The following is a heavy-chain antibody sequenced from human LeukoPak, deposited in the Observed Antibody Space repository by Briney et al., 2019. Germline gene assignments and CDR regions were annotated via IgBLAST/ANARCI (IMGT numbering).Heavy chain of an antibody. CDR2: IYYSGST. D-gene: IGHD3-3*01. Sequence: SETLSLTCTVSGGSISSYYWSWIRQPPGKGLEWIGYIYYSGSTNYNPSLKSRVTISVDTSKNQFSLKLSSVNAADTAVYYCAKGGKKSIFGESARYSYYYMDVWGKGTTVTVSS. CDR3: AKGGKKSIFGESARYSYYYMDV. V-gene: IGHV4-59*01. CDR1: GGSISSYY. J-gene: IGHJ6*03.